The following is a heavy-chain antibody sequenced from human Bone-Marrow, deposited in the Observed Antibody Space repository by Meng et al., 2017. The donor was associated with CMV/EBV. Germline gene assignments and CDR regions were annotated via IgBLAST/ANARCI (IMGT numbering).Heavy chain of an antibody. V-gene: IGHV3-74*01. Sequence: GESLKISCAASGFTFSSYWMHWVRQAPGKGLVWVSRINSDGSATSYADSVKGRFTISRDNAKNTLYLQMNSLRVEDTAVYYCARDSRYCSSTSCYMDLDYWGQGTLVTVSS. CDR1: GFTFSSYW. J-gene: IGHJ4*02. D-gene: IGHD2-2*02. CDR3: ARDSRYCSSTSCYMDLDY. CDR2: INSDGSAT.